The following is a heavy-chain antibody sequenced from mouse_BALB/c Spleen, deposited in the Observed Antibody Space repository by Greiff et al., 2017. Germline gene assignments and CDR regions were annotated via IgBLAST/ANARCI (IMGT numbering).Heavy chain of an antibody. Sequence: QVQLQQPGAELVKPGASVKLSCKASGYTFTSYCMHWVKLRPGQGFEWIGEINPSNGGTNYNEKFKRKATLTVDKSSSTAYMQLSSLTSEDSAVYYCTRWGSMISFAYWGQGTLVTVSA. CDR1: GYTFTSYC. CDR2: INPSNGGT. V-gene: IGHV1S81*02. D-gene: IGHD2-3*01. J-gene: IGHJ3*01. CDR3: TRWGSMISFAY.